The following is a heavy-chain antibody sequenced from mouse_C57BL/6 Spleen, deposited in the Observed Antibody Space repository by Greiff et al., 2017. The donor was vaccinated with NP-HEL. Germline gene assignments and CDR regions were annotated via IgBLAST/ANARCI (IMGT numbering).Heavy chain of an antibody. V-gene: IGHV6-3*01. CDR2: IRLKSDNYAT. CDR1: GFTFSNYW. CDR3: TVPHYYGSDY. J-gene: IGHJ2*01. Sequence: EVKLMESGGGLVQPGGSMKLSCVASGFTFSNYWMNWVRQSPEKGLEWVAQIRLKSDNYATHYAESVKGRFTISRDDSKSSVYLQMNNLRAEDTGIYYCTVPHYYGSDYWGQGTTLTVSS. D-gene: IGHD1-1*01.